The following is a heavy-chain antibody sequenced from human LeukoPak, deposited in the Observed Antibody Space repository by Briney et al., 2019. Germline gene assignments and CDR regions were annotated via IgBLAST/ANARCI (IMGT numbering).Heavy chain of an antibody. CDR1: GFTFSSYA. Sequence: GGSLRLSCAASGFTFSSYAMSWVRQAPGKGLEWVSAISGSGGSTYYADSVKGRFTISRDNSKNTLYLQMNSLRAEDTAVYYCAKAPTYNWNYVFPGTLYYYYYYMDVWGKGTTVTVSS. J-gene: IGHJ6*03. CDR3: AKAPTYNWNYVFPGTLYYYYYYMDV. CDR2: ISGSGGST. D-gene: IGHD1-7*01. V-gene: IGHV3-23*01.